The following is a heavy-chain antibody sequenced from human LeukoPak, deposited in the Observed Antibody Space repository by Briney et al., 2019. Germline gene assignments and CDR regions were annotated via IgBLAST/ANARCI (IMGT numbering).Heavy chain of an antibody. V-gene: IGHV1-18*01. D-gene: IGHD2-2*01. CDR2: ISAYNGNT. CDR3: ARDYAPYCSSTSCPPDY. CDR1: GYTFTSCG. J-gene: IGHJ4*02. Sequence: GASVKVSCKASGYTFTSCGISWVRQAPGQGLEWMGWISAYNGNTNYAQKLQGRVTMTTDTSTSTAYMELRSLRSDDTAVYYCARDYAPYCSSTSCPPDYWGQGTLVTVSS.